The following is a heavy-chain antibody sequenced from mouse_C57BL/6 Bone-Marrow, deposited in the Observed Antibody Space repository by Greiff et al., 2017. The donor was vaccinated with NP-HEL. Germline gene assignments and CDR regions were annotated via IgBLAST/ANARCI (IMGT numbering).Heavy chain of an antibody. V-gene: IGHV1-15*01. CDR2: IDPETGGT. CDR3: TREGSSYDGYYSYFDY. D-gene: IGHD2-3*01. CDR1: GYTFTDYE. Sequence: VHLVESGAELVRPGASVTLSCKASGYTFTDYEMHWVKQTPVHGLEWIGAIDPETGGTAYNQKFKGKAILTADKSSSTAYMELRSLTSEDSAVYYCTREGSSYDGYYSYFDYWGQGTTLTVSS. J-gene: IGHJ2*01.